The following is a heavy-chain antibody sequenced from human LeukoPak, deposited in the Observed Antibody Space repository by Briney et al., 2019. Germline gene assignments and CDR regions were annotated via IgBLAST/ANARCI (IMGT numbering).Heavy chain of an antibody. D-gene: IGHD6-19*01. J-gene: IGHJ5*02. Sequence: PSETLSLTCTVSGGSISSSSYYWGWIRQPPGKGLQWVGSLYYSGSTYYNPSLESRVTISVDKSKNQFSLKLSSVTAADTAVYYCARAAAETGAFRDNWFDPWGQGTLVTVSS. V-gene: IGHV4-39*07. CDR2: LYYSGST. CDR1: GGSISSSSYY. CDR3: ARAAAETGAFRDNWFDP.